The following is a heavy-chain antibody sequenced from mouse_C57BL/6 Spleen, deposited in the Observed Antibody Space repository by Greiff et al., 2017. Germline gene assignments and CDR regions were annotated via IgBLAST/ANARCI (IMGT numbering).Heavy chain of an antibody. CDR1: GYAFSSSW. Sequence: QVQLKESGPELVKPGASVKISCKASGYAFSSSWMNWVKQRPGKGLEWIGRIYPGDGDTNYNGKFKGKATLTADKSSSTAYMQLSSLTSEDSAVYFCLYDSNYGPYWYFDVWGTGTTVTVSS. V-gene: IGHV1-82*01. J-gene: IGHJ1*03. CDR2: IYPGDGDT. D-gene: IGHD2-5*01. CDR3: LYDSNYGPYWYFDV.